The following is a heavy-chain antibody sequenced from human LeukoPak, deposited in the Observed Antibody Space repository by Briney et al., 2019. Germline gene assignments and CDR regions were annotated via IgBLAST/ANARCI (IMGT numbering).Heavy chain of an antibody. V-gene: IGHV4-34*01. J-gene: IGHJ5*02. CDR1: GGSFSGYY. D-gene: IGHD3-3*01. CDR2: INHSGST. Sequence: SETLSLTCAVYGGSFSGYYWSWIRQPPGKGLEWIGEINHSGSTNYNPSLKSRVTISVDTSKNQFSLKLSSVTAADTAVCYCAAREVRYDFWSGYYSHWFDPWGQGTLVTVSS. CDR3: AAREVRYDFWSGYYSHWFDP.